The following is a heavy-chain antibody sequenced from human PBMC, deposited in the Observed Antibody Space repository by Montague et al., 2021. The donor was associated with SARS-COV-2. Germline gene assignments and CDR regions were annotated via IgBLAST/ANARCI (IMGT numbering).Heavy chain of an antibody. V-gene: IGHV1-24*01. CDR3: ATEAIAAAGTLGGYDY. CDR2: FDPEDGET. D-gene: IGHD6-13*01. J-gene: IGHJ4*02. Sequence: SVKVSCKVSGYTLTELSMHWLRQAPGKGLEWMGGFDPEDGETIYAQKFQGRVTMTGDTSTDTAYMELSSLRSEDTALYYCATEAIAAAGTLGGYDYWGQGTLVTVSS. CDR1: GYTLTELS.